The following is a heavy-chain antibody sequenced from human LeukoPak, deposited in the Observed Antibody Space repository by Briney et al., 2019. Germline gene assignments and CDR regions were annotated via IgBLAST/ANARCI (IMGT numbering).Heavy chain of an antibody. CDR2: ISKDGSDK. CDR1: GFTFSDYA. Sequence: GRSLRLSCVASGFTFSDYAMHWVRQAPGKGLEWVAVISKDGSDKYYPGSVRGRFTISRDNSKNTIYLQMDSLRAEDTAIYYCARDYWWNYDYWGQGTLVTVSS. V-gene: IGHV3-30-3*01. D-gene: IGHD1-7*01. CDR3: ARDYWWNYDY. J-gene: IGHJ4*02.